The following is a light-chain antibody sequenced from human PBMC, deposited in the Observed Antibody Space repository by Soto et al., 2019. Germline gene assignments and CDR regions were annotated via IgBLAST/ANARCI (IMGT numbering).Light chain of an antibody. Sequence: EIVLTQSPGTLSLSPGERAPLSCRASQIVSSNSLAWYQQKPGQAPSLLIYGASTRATGIPDRFSGSRAGRDVPLTISRLAADDGATGDGHQFGSPAQTFGEGTKLEI. V-gene: IGKV3-20*01. CDR3: HQFGSPAQT. J-gene: IGKJ2*01. CDR1: QIVSSNS. CDR2: GAS.